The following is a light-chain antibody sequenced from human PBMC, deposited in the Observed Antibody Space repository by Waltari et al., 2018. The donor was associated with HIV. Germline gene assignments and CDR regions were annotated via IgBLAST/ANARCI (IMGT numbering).Light chain of an antibody. CDR2: EDK. CDR3: QSYDSTNWV. Sequence: NFMLTQPHSVSESPGKTVTISCTRSSGSIVSNYVQWYQQRPGSATTTVIYEDKQRPSGVPDLFSGSIDSSSNSASLTISGLKTEDEADYYCQSYDSTNWVFGGATKLTVL. CDR1: SGSIVSNY. J-gene: IGLJ3*02. V-gene: IGLV6-57*04.